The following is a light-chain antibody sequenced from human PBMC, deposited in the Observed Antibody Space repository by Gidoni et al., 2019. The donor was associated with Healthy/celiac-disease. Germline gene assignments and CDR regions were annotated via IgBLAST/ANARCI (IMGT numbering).Light chain of an antibody. CDR3: QAWDSSTVV. CDR1: KLGGKY. V-gene: IGLV3-1*01. CDR2: QDS. Sequence: SYELTQPPSVSVSPGQTASITCSGDKLGGKYACLYHTKPGQSPVLVLYQDSKRPSGIPERFSGSNSGNTATLTISGTQAMDEADYYCQAWDSSTVVFGGGTKLXV. J-gene: IGLJ2*01.